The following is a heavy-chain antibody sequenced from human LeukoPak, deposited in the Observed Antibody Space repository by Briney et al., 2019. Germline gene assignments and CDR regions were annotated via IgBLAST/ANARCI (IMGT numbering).Heavy chain of an antibody. CDR2: IYYSGST. V-gene: IGHV4-39*01. CDR3: ARHFPIDFWSGYSPRYFDY. CDR1: GGSISSSSYY. Sequence: SETLSLTCTVSGGSISSSSYYWGWIRQPPGKGLEWIGSIYYSGSTYYNPSLKSRVTISVDTSKNQFSLKLSSVTAADTAVYYCARHFPIDFWSGYSPRYFDYWGQGTLVTASS. D-gene: IGHD3-3*01. J-gene: IGHJ4*02.